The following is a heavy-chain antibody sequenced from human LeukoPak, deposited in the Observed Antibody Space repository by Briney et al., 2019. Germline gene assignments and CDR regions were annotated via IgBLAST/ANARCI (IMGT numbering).Heavy chain of an antibody. D-gene: IGHD3-10*01. CDR1: GYSISSGYY. J-gene: IGHJ3*02. V-gene: IGHV4-38-2*02. CDR2: IYHSGST. CDR3: ASYYGSGGNAFDI. Sequence: PSETLSLTCTVSGYSISSGYYWGWIRQPPGKGLEWIGSIYHSGSTYYNPSLKSRVSISVDTSKNQFSLKLSSVTAADTAVYYCASYYGSGGNAFDIWGQGTMVTVSS.